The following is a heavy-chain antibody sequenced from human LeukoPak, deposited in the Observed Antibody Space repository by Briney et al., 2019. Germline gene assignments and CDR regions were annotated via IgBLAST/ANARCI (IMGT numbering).Heavy chain of an antibody. V-gene: IGHV3-7*01. Sequence: GGSLRLSCVGSGFSFRSHWVNWVRQSPGKGLEWVANIKPDGSDEYYVDSARGRFTVSRDNAKNSAFLQMNSPRAEDTAIYYCATISAQTFDIWGQGTLVSVSS. CDR3: ATISAQTFDI. CDR1: GFSFRSHW. J-gene: IGHJ3*02. CDR2: IKPDGSDE. D-gene: IGHD5-24*01.